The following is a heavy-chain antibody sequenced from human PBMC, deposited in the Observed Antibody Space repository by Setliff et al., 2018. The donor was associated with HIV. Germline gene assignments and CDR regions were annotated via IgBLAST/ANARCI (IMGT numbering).Heavy chain of an antibody. J-gene: IGHJ4*02. D-gene: IGHD1-26*01. CDR3: AREYSGTSYGDIDF. CDR2: INAGNGDT. CDR1: GYTFRIYG. V-gene: IGHV1-3*01. Sequence: ASVKVSCKASGYTFRIYGIHWVRQAPGQRLEWMGWINAGNGDTKYSQKFQDRVAITGDTSASTVFMELSRLRSEDTGVYYCAREYSGTSYGDIDFWGEGTGVTVS.